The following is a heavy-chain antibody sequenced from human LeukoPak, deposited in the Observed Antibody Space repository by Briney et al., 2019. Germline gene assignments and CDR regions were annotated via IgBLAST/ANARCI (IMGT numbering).Heavy chain of an antibody. V-gene: IGHV3-30-3*01. CDR2: ISYDGSNK. Sequence: GGSLILSCAASGFTFSSYAMHWVRQAPGKGLEWVAVISYDGSNKYYADSVKGRFTISRDNSKNTLYLQMNSLRAEDTAVYYCARGGYKPFDYWGQGTLVTVSS. CDR3: ARGGYKPFDY. D-gene: IGHD5-24*01. J-gene: IGHJ4*02. CDR1: GFTFSSYA.